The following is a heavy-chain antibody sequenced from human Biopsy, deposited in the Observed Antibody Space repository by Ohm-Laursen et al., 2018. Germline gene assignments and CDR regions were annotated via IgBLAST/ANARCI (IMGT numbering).Heavy chain of an antibody. CDR1: DGSISRYY. CDR3: ARVPRLLWFWFDP. Sequence: SETLSLTCTVSDGSISRYYWNWIRQPPGRGLEWLGYISYSGTTSYNPSLESRVTISLDTSNNRFSLNLNSLTAADTAIYYCARVPRLLWFWFDPWGQGTLVTVSS. CDR2: ISYSGTT. D-gene: IGHD2-21*01. J-gene: IGHJ5*02. V-gene: IGHV4-59*01.